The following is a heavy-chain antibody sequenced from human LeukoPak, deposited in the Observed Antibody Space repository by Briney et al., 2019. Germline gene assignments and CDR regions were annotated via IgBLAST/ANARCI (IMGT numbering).Heavy chain of an antibody. Sequence: PSETLSLACTVSGGSISSSSHYWGWIRQPPGKGLEWIRSIYYSGSTYYNPSLKSRVTISVDTSKNQFSLKLSSVTAADTAVYYCARRQSLDFLWFGGLVDYWGQGTLVTVSS. V-gene: IGHV4-39*01. CDR2: IYYSGST. J-gene: IGHJ4*02. D-gene: IGHD3-10*01. CDR3: ARRQSLDFLWFGGLVDY. CDR1: GGSISSSSHY.